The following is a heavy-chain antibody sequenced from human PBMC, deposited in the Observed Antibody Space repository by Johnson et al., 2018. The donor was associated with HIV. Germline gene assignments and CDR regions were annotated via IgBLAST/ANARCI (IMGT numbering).Heavy chain of an antibody. Sequence: QVQLVESGGGVVQPGRSLRLSCAASGFTFSSYDMHWVRQAPGKGLEWVAFIRYDGSNKYYADSVKGRFTISRDNSKNTLYLQMNSLRAEDTAVYYCAKVDTAMVNAFDIWGQGTMVTVSS. V-gene: IGHV3-30*02. CDR3: AKVDTAMVNAFDI. CDR2: IRYDGSNK. J-gene: IGHJ3*02. CDR1: GFTFSSYD. D-gene: IGHD5-18*01.